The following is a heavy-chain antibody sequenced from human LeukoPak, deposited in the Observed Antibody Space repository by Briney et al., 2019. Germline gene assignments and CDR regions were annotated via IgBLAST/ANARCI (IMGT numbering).Heavy chain of an antibody. V-gene: IGHV4-30-4*08. CDR2: IYFSGSR. CDR3: ARGGGGYTLYSFDY. Sequence: SETLSLACSVSGASIRSGDHHWSWLRQSPGKGLEWIGYIYFSGSRSSNPSLRSRLTISVNTSKNQFSLKLNSVTAADTALYYCARGGGGYTLYSFDYWGQGALVTVSS. CDR1: GASIRSGDHH. J-gene: IGHJ4*02. D-gene: IGHD3-22*01.